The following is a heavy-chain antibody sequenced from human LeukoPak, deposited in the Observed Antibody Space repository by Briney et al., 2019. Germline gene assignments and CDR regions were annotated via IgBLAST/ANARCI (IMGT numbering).Heavy chain of an antibody. Sequence: ASVKVSCKASGYTFTSYGISWVRQAPGQGLAWMGWMNPNSGNTGYAQKFQGRVTMTRNTSISTAYMELSSLRSEDTAVYYCARGFFNDFWSGYLQTYYYGMDVWGQGTTVTVSS. CDR2: MNPNSGNT. CDR3: ARGFFNDFWSGYLQTYYYGMDV. D-gene: IGHD3-3*01. CDR1: GYTFTSYG. J-gene: IGHJ6*02. V-gene: IGHV1-8*02.